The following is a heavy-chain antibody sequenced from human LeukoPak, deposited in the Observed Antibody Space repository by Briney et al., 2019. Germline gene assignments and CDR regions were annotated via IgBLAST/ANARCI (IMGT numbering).Heavy chain of an antibody. V-gene: IGHV4-4*07. D-gene: IGHD2-8*01. CDR3: ARDLYVDYYYYYMDV. Sequence: SETLSLTCTVSGGSISGYYWSWIRQPAGKGLEWIGRIYTSGSTNYNPSLKSRVTMSVDTSKNQFSLKLSSVTAADTAVYYCARDLYVDYYYYYMDVWGKGTTVTVSS. CDR2: IYTSGST. CDR1: GGSISGYY. J-gene: IGHJ6*03.